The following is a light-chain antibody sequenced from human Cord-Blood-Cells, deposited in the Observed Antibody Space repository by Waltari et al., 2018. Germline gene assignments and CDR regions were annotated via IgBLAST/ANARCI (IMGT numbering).Light chain of an antibody. Sequence: QSALTQPASVSGSPGQSITISCTGTSSDVGSYNLVSWYQQHPGKAPKLMIYEVSKRPSGVSNRFCGSKSGNTASLTISGLKAEDEADYYCCSYAGSSTVVFGGGTKLTVL. J-gene: IGLJ2*01. V-gene: IGLV2-23*02. CDR1: SSDVGSYNL. CDR2: EVS. CDR3: CSYAGSSTVV.